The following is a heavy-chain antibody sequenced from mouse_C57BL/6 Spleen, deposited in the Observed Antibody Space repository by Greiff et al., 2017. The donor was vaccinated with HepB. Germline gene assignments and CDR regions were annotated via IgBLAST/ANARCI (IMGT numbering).Heavy chain of an antibody. V-gene: IGHV14-4*01. CDR1: GLNIKDDY. J-gene: IGHJ3*01. D-gene: IGHD3-2*02. CDR3: TTDSSGPGFAY. CDR2: IDPENGDT. Sequence: EVQLQESGAELVRPGASVKLSCTASGLNIKDDYMHWVKQRPEQGLEWIGWIDPENGDTEYASKFQGKATITADTSSNTAYLQLSSLTSEDTAVYYCTTDSSGPGFAYWGQGTLVTVSA.